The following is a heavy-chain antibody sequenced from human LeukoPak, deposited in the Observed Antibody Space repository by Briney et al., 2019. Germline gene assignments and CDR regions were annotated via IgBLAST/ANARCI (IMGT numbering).Heavy chain of an antibody. V-gene: IGHV3-21*01. CDR1: GFTFSSYS. CDR2: ISSSSSYI. Sequence: GGSLRLSCAASGFTFSSYSMNWVRQAPGKGLEWVSSISSSSSYIYYADSVKGRFTISRDNAKNSLYLQMNSLRAEETAVYYCARGWFGELLNWFDPWGQGTLVTVSS. CDR3: ARGWFGELLNWFDP. D-gene: IGHD3-10*01. J-gene: IGHJ5*02.